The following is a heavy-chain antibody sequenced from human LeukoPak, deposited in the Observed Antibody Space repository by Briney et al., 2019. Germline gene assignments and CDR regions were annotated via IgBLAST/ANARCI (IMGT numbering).Heavy chain of an antibody. J-gene: IGHJ5*02. CDR2: IYYSGST. CDR3: ARAGPWQIDP. Sequence: SETLSLTCTVSGGSISSYYWSWIRQPPGKGLEWIGHIYYSGSTNYNPSLKSRVTISVDRSKNQFSLRLTSVTAADTAVYYCARAGPWQIDPWGQGTLVTVSS. V-gene: IGHV4-59*01. D-gene: IGHD3-10*01. CDR1: GGSISSYY.